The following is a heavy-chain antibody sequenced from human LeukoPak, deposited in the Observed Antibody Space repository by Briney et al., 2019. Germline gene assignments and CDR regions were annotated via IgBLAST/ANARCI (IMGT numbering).Heavy chain of an antibody. Sequence: SETLSLTCTVSGGSISSYYWGWVRQPPGKGLEWIGSFYYPGSTYYNPSLKSRLSISVDTSNNQFSLKLNSVTAADTAVYYRAISTGSSDFVYWGQGTLVTVSS. J-gene: IGHJ4*02. CDR2: FYYPGST. V-gene: IGHV4-39*07. CDR3: AISTGSSDFVY. D-gene: IGHD1-26*01. CDR1: GGSISSYY.